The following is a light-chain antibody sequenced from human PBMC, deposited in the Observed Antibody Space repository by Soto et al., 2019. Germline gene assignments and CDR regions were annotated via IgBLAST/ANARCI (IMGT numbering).Light chain of an antibody. CDR1: ETVTGKY. Sequence: EIVLTQSPGTLSLSPADRATLSCRASETVTGKYLAWYQQKVGQAPRLLIFAASNRATGIPDRFSGSGSGTDFTLTISRLEPEDFAVYYCQQFSSYPLTFGGGTKVDIK. V-gene: IGKV3-20*01. CDR3: QQFSSYPLT. CDR2: AAS. J-gene: IGKJ4*01.